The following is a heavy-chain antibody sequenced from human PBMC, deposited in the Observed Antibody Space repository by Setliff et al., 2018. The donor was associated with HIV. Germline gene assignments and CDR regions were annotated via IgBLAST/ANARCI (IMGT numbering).Heavy chain of an antibody. D-gene: IGHD2-8*02. J-gene: IGHJ1*01. CDR1: GFTFSSNW. Sequence: GGSLRLSCVASGFTFSSNWLSWVRQAPGKGLEWVANIKQDGSEKYYVDSVKGRFTISRDNAKNSLYLQVNNLRAEDTAVYYCARGPSSTHWSPGYFQHWGQGT. CDR3: ARGPSSTHWSPGYFQH. V-gene: IGHV3-7*03. CDR2: IKQDGSEK.